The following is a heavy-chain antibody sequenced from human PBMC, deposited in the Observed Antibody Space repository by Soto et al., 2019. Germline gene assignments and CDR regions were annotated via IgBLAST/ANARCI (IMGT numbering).Heavy chain of an antibody. Sequence: ASVKVSCKASGGTFSSYAISWVRQAPGQGLEWMGGIIPIFGTANYAQKFQGRVTITADESTSTAYMELSSLRSEDTAVYYCARGALLTGDAGARTYWYFDLWGRGTLVTVSS. CDR3: ARGALLTGDAGARTYWYFDL. J-gene: IGHJ2*01. CDR2: IIPIFGTA. CDR1: GGTFSSYA. D-gene: IGHD7-27*01. V-gene: IGHV1-69*13.